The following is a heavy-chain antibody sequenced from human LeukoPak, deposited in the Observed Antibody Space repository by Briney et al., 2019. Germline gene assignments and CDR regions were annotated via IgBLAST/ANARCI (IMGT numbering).Heavy chain of an antibody. Sequence: SETLSLTCTVSGGSISSSSYYWGWIRQHPGKGLEWIGYIYYSGSTYYNPSLKSRVTISVDTSKNQFSLKLSSVTAADTAVYYCARLNVLNNSVLHHFDRWGQGTLVTVSS. CDR1: GGSISSSSYY. CDR2: IYYSGST. D-gene: IGHD1/OR15-1a*01. J-gene: IGHJ4*02. CDR3: ARLNVLNNSVLHHFDR. V-gene: IGHV4-31*03.